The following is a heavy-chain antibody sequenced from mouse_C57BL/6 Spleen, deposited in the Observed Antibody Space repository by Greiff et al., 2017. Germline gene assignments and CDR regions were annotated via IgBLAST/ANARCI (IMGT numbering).Heavy chain of an antibody. CDR2: IRNKANGYTT. D-gene: IGHD2-4*01. CDR3: ARYNDYDHFDY. J-gene: IGHJ2*01. Sequence: EVMLVESGGGLVQPGGSLSLSCAASGFTFTDYYMSWVRQPPGKALEWLGFIRNKANGYTTEYSASVKGRFTISRDNSQSILYLQMNALRAEDSATYYCARYNDYDHFDYWGQGTTLTVSS. CDR1: GFTFTDYY. V-gene: IGHV7-3*01.